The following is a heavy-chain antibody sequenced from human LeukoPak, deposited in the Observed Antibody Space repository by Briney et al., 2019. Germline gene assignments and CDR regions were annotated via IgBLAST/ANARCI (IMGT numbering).Heavy chain of an antibody. J-gene: IGHJ4*02. CDR1: GYTFTSYY. V-gene: IGHV1-46*01. CDR2: INPSGGST. Sequence: ASVKVSCKASGYTFTSYYMHWVRQAPGQGLEWMGIINPSGGSTSYAQKFQGRVTMTRDTSTSTVYMELSSLRSEDTAVYYCATAPYYDSSGYYFSGSRFDYWGQGTLVTVSS. CDR3: ATAPYYDSSGYYFSGSRFDY. D-gene: IGHD3-22*01.